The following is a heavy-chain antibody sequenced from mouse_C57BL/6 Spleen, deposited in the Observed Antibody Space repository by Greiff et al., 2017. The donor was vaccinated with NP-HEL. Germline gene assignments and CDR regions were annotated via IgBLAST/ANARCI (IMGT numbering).Heavy chain of an antibody. CDR2: IYPGDGDT. CDR3: ARLDGSSAFDY. J-gene: IGHJ2*01. V-gene: IGHV1-80*01. Sequence: QVQLKQSGAELVKPGASVKISCKASGYAFSSYWMNWVKQRPGKGLEWIGQIYPGDGDTNYNGKFKGKATLTADKSSSTAYMQLSSLTSEDSAVYFCARLDGSSAFDYWGQGTTLTVSS. CDR1: GYAFSSYW. D-gene: IGHD1-1*01.